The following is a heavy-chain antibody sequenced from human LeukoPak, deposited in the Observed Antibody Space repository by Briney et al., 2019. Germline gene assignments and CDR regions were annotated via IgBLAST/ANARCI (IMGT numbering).Heavy chain of an antibody. D-gene: IGHD2-15*01. J-gene: IGHJ3*02. Sequence: GGSLRLSCAASGFTFSNYAMSWVRQAPGKGLEWVSAISGSGGSTYYADSVKGRFTISRHNSKSTLYLQMNSLRAEDTAVYYCVKSPGYCSGGSCYSGAFDIWGQGTMVTVSS. V-gene: IGHV3-23*01. CDR1: GFTFSNYA. CDR3: VKSPGYCSGGSCYSGAFDI. CDR2: ISGSGGST.